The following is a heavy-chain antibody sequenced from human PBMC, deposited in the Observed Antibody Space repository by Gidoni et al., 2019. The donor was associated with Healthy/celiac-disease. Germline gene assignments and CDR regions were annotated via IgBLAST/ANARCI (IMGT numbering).Heavy chain of an antibody. CDR3: ARAMQGPLGYSYGGGYYYYYMDV. J-gene: IGHJ6*03. D-gene: IGHD5-18*01. Sequence: QLQLQESGSGLVKPSQTLSLTCAVSGGSISSGGYSCSWLRQPPGKGLEWIGYIYHSGSTYYNPSLKSRVTISVDRSKNQFSLKLSSVTAADTAVYYCARAMQGPLGYSYGGGYYYYYMDVWGKGTTVTVSS. V-gene: IGHV4-30-2*01. CDR2: IYHSGST. CDR1: GGSISSGGYS.